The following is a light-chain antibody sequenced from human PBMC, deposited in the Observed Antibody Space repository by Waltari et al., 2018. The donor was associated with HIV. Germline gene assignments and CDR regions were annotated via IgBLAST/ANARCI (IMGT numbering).Light chain of an antibody. Sequence: EVVLTQSPGTLSLSPGQRATLSCRASQSLSSNYLAWYQEKPGQAPRLLIYVASSSASGITARFSGSGAGTAFTPTISRLEPEDYSLYYCQQHGSSPPITFGQGTRLEIK. CDR3: QQHGSSPPIT. CDR1: QSLSSNY. V-gene: IGKV3-20*01. CDR2: VAS. J-gene: IGKJ5*01.